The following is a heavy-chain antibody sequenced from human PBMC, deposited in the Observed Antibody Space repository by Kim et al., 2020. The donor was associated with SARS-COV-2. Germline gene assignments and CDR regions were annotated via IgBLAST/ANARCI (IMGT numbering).Heavy chain of an antibody. CDR3: ASSRRGGPN. Sequence: GSTNYNPSLKSRVTISVDTSKNQFSLKLSSVTAADTAVYYCASSRRGGPNWGQGTLVTVSS. V-gene: IGHV4-34*01. CDR2: GST. J-gene: IGHJ4*02. D-gene: IGHD3-10*01.